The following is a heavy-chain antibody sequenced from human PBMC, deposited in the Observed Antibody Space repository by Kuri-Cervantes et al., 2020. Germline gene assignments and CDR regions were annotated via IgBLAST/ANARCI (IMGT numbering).Heavy chain of an antibody. V-gene: IGHV3-11*01. Sequence: GESQKISCAASGFTFSDYYKSWSRQAPGKGLEWISYISNSGTTIYYPAYSVKGRITISRDIADNSLDLQMNSLRAEDTAVYYCASDKGIYDPSSVRGYYFDYWGQGTLVTVSS. J-gene: IGHJ4*02. D-gene: IGHD3-22*01. CDR3: ASDKGIYDPSSVRGYYFDY. CDR1: GFTFSDYY. CDR2: ISNSGTTI.